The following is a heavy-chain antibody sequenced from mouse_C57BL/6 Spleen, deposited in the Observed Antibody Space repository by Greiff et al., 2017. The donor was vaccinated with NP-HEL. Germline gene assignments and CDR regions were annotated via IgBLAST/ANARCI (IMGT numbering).Heavy chain of an antibody. Sequence: EVKLMESGGGLVKPGGSLKLSCAASGFTFSDYGMHWVRQAPEKGLEWVAYISSGSSTIYYADTVKGRFTISRDNAKNTLFLQMTSLRSEDTAMYYCANHMVWYFDYWGKGTTLTVSS. V-gene: IGHV5-17*01. CDR3: ANHMVWYFDY. CDR1: GFTFSDYG. J-gene: IGHJ2*01. D-gene: IGHD1-1*02. CDR2: ISSGSSTI.